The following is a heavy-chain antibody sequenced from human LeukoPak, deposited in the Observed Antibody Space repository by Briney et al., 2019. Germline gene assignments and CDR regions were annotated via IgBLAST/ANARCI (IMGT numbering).Heavy chain of an antibody. CDR1: GFIFSDYW. D-gene: IGHD3-10*01. J-gene: IGHJ4*02. Sequence: GGSLRLSCAASGFIFSDYWMSWVRQAPGKGLEWVANIKQDGSEKYYVDSVKGRFTISRDNAKKSLYLQMNSLRAEDTAVYYCARDWDYYGSGSYLGYWGQGTLVTVSS. CDR3: ARDWDYYGSGSYLGY. CDR2: IKQDGSEK. V-gene: IGHV3-7*01.